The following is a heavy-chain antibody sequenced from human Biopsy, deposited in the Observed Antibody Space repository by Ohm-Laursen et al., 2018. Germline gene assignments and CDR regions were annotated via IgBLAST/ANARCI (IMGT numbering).Heavy chain of an antibody. Sequence: ASVKVSCKASGYNFTEFYLHSVRQAPGQGLEWLGGINPDIGGTKYAQKFQGRVAMTRDTSISTAYSDLSLLGSEDTAVYYCAREKPFGASWGYWGQGTLVTVSS. V-gene: IGHV1-2*02. CDR2: INPDIGGT. CDR3: AREKPFGASWGY. CDR1: GYNFTEFY. D-gene: IGHD6-13*01. J-gene: IGHJ4*02.